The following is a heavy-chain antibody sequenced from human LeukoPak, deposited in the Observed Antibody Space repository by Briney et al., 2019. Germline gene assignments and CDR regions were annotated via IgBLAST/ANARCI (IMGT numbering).Heavy chain of an antibody. CDR1: GFTFSSYE. J-gene: IGHJ3*02. CDR3: ARRGYSRAFDI. Sequence: GGSLRLSCAASGFTFSSYEMNWVRQAPGKGLEWVSYISSSGSTIYYADSVKGRFTISRDNAKNSLYLQMNSLRAEDTAVYYCARRGYSRAFDIWGQGTMVTVSS. V-gene: IGHV3-48*03. CDR2: ISSSGSTI. D-gene: IGHD3-22*01.